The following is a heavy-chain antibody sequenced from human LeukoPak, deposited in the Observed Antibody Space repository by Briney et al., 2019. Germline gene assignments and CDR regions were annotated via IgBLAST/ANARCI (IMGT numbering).Heavy chain of an antibody. J-gene: IGHJ6*02. CDR2: FFYTGTT. CDR3: ARRTYHYLGLDV. CDR1: GDSLSIYY. V-gene: IGHV4-59*08. Sequence: SETLSLTFSVSGDSLSIYYWNWIRQSPGKGLEWICYFFYTGTTNYNPSLKSRVNMSVDKSKNLVSLTLRSVTAADTAVYYCARRTYHYLGLDVWGPGTTVIVSS. D-gene: IGHD3/OR15-3a*01.